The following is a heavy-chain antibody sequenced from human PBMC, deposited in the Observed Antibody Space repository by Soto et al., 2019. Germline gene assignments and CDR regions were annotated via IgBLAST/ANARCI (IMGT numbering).Heavy chain of an antibody. CDR1: GFTFSTSG. CDR3: ATDWGSSGWYNWFDP. V-gene: IGHV3-30*03. J-gene: IGHJ5*02. D-gene: IGHD6-13*01. CDR2: ISHDGGAT. Sequence: QVQLVESGGGVVQSGRSLRLSCAASGFTFSTSGMHWVRQAPGKGLEWVAMISHDGGATYYVDSVKGRFTISRDTDKNTRHLQMDSQSPEDTDTYYCATDWGSSGWYNWFDPWGQGTMVTVSS.